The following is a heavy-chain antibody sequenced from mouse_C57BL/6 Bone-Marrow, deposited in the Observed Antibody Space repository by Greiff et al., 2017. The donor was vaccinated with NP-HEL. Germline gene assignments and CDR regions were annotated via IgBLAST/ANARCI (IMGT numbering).Heavy chain of an antibody. V-gene: IGHV3-6*01. Sequence: VQLKQSGPGLVKPSQSLSLTCSVTGYSITSGYYWNWIRQFPGNKLEWMGYISYDGSNNYNPSLKNRISITRDTSKNQFFLKLNSVTTEDTATYYCARDYSAYWGQGTLVTVSA. D-gene: IGHD1-1*01. CDR3: ARDYSAY. J-gene: IGHJ3*01. CDR2: ISYDGSN. CDR1: GYSITSGYY.